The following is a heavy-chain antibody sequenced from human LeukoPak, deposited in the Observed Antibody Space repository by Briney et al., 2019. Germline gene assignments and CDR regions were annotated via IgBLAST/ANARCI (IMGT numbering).Heavy chain of an antibody. CDR2: ISYDGSNK. CDR3: ARAGGSYWGYYDY. J-gene: IGHJ4*02. V-gene: IGHV3-30-3*01. Sequence: GGSLRLSCAASGFTFSDYYMSWIRQAPGKGLEWVAVISYDGSNKYYADSVKGRFTISRDNSKNTLYLQMNSLRAEDTAVYYCARAGGSYWGYYDYWGQGTLVTVSS. D-gene: IGHD1-26*01. CDR1: GFTFSDYY.